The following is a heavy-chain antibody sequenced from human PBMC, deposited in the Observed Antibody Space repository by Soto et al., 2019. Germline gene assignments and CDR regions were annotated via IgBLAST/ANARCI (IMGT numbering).Heavy chain of an antibody. Sequence: SVKVSCKASGYTFTSYDINWVRQATGQGLEWMGWMNPNSGNTGYAQKFQGRVTMTRNTSISTAYMELSSLRSEDTAVYYCAISYYYASSGYYYVWPYWGQGTLVTVSS. D-gene: IGHD3-22*01. CDR1: GYTFTSYD. CDR3: AISYYYASSGYYYVWPY. V-gene: IGHV1-8*01. CDR2: MNPNSGNT. J-gene: IGHJ4*02.